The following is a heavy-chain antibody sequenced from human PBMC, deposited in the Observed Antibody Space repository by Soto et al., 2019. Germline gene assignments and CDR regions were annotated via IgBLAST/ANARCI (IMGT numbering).Heavy chain of an antibody. Sequence: PGGSLRLSCAACGFTFSSNGMHWGRQAPWKWLEWVAVISYDGSNKYYADSVKGRFTISRDNSKNTLYLQMNSLRAEDTAVYYCAKDWSYPPPFIAVAGNIDYWGQGTLVTVSS. J-gene: IGHJ4*02. D-gene: IGHD6-19*01. CDR1: GFTFSSNG. CDR2: ISYDGSNK. V-gene: IGHV3-30*18. CDR3: AKDWSYPPPFIAVAGNIDY.